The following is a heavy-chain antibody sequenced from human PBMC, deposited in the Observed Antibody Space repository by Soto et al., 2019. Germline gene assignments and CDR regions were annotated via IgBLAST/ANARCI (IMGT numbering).Heavy chain of an antibody. Sequence: PSETLSLTCTVSGGSISSGGYYWSWIRQHPGKGLEWIGYIYYSGSTYYNPSLKSRVTISVDTSKNQFSLKLSSVTAADTAAYYCGSYSGYDREGYYYYYGMDVWGQGTTVTVSS. CDR2: IYYSGST. J-gene: IGHJ6*02. V-gene: IGHV4-31*03. D-gene: IGHD5-12*01. CDR3: GSYSGYDREGYYYYYGMDV. CDR1: GGSISSGGYY.